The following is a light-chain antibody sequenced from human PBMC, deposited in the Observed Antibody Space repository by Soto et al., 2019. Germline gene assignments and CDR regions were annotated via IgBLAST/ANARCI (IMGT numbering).Light chain of an antibody. Sequence: EIVMTQSPATLSMSPGERATLSCRASQSVSSSLAWYQQKPGQAPRLLLYGASTRATGIPDRFSGSGSETQFTLNISSLQDEDFAIYYCQQYNNWWTFGQGTKVEIK. CDR2: GAS. CDR1: QSVSSS. J-gene: IGKJ1*01. CDR3: QQYNNWWT. V-gene: IGKV3-15*01.